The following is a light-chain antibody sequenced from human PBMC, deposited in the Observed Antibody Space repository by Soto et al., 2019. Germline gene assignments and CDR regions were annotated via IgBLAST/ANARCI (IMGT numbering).Light chain of an antibody. CDR3: QQSHSTPYT. J-gene: IGKJ2*01. V-gene: IGKV1-39*01. Sequence: DIQMTQSPSSLSPSVGDRITLSCRASQSISRNLNWYQQMPGQAPSLLIYAARDLQSGVPGRFSGSGSGTEFNLTISSLQPEDLAIYYCQQSHSTPYTFGQGTKLEI. CDR1: QSISRN. CDR2: AAR.